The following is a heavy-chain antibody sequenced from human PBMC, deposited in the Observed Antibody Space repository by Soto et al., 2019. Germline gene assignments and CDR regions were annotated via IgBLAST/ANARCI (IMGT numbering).Heavy chain of an antibody. V-gene: IGHV4-30-2*01. J-gene: IGHJ6*02. D-gene: IGHD3-10*01. CDR2: IYHSGST. CDR1: GCSISSGGYS. CDR3: ARAPSYYGSGSHL. Sequence: PXETLSLTCAVSGCSISSGGYSWSWIRQPPGKGLEWIGYIYHSGSTYYNPSLKSRVTISVDRSKNQFSLKLSSVTAADTAVYYCARAPSYYGSGSHLWGQGTTVTVSS.